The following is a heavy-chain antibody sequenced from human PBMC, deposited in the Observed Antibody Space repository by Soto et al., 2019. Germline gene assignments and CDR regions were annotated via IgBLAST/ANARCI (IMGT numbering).Heavy chain of an antibody. V-gene: IGHV1-18*04. CDR2: ISAYNGNT. J-gene: IGHJ6*02. Sequence: ASVKVSCKASGYTFTSYGISWVRQAPGQGLEWMGWISAYNGNTNYAQKLQGRVTMTTDTSTSTAYMELRSLRSGDTAVYYCARDLSVGYCSSTSCYTDDYYGMDVWGQGTTVTVSS. D-gene: IGHD2-2*02. CDR1: GYTFTSYG. CDR3: ARDLSVGYCSSTSCYTDDYYGMDV.